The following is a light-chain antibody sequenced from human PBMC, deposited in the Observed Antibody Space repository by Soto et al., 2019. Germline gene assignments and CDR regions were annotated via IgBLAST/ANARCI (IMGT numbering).Light chain of an antibody. J-gene: IGKJ5*01. CDR3: QQHGQWPIT. Sequence: EIVKTQSQATLSVSPGDRATLSFRASQSVNSNYLAWYQQKPGQAPRLLIYGISKRATDIPDRFSGSGSGTEFTLTISSLQPEDFATYYCQQHGQWPITLGQGTRLEIK. CDR2: GIS. CDR1: QSVNSN. V-gene: IGKV3D-15*01.